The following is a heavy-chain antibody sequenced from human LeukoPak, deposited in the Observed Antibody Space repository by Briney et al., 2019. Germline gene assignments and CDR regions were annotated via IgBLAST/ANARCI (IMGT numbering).Heavy chain of an antibody. D-gene: IGHD2-2*02. V-gene: IGHV4-34*09. Sequence: SETLSLTCAVYGGSLSGYYWSWIRQPPGKGLEWIGEINHSGSTYYNPSLKSRVTISVDTSKNQFSLKLSSVTAADTAVYYCAREGVVVPAAIVGHSYYGMDVWGQGTTVTVSS. CDR1: GGSLSGYY. J-gene: IGHJ6*02. CDR2: INHSGST. CDR3: AREGVVVPAAIVGHSYYGMDV.